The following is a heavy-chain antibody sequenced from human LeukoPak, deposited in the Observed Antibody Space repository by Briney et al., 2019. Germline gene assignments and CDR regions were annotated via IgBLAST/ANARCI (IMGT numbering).Heavy chain of an antibody. CDR3: ARALSWTTESYYYMGV. J-gene: IGHJ6*03. CDR2: RNPNSGNT. CDR1: GYTFTSYD. V-gene: IGHV1-8*01. D-gene: IGHD3/OR15-3a*01. Sequence: GDSVKVSCTASGYTFTSYDVNWVRQATGPGLEWMGWRNPNSGNTGYAHRFQSRVIITMDTTITTAYMDLMSLKSDATAVNYCARALSWTTESYYYMGVWGKGTTVSV.